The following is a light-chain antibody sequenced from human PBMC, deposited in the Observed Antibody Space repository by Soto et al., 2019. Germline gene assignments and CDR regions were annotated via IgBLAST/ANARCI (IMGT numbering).Light chain of an antibody. CDR3: QQRSNPPIT. CDR1: QSVDSY. J-gene: IGKJ5*01. V-gene: IGKV3-11*01. Sequence: EIVLTQSPATLSLSPGERATLSCRASQSVDSYLAWYQQKAGQAPRLLIYDTSNRATGVPARFSGSGSGTDFTLTISSLEPEDFAVYYCQQRSNPPITFGHGTRLEIK. CDR2: DTS.